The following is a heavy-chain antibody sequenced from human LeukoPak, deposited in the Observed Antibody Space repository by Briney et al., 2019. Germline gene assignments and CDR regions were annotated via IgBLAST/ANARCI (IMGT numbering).Heavy chain of an antibody. D-gene: IGHD4-17*01. CDR3: ARVRSHGLYGDIDY. Sequence: ASVKVSCTASGCTFTGYYMHWVRQAPGQGLEWMGWINPNSGGTNYAQRFQGRVTMTRDTSISTAYMELSRLRSDDTAVYYCARVRSHGLYGDIDYWGQGTLVTVSS. V-gene: IGHV1-2*02. J-gene: IGHJ4*01. CDR1: GCTFTGYY. CDR2: INPNSGGT.